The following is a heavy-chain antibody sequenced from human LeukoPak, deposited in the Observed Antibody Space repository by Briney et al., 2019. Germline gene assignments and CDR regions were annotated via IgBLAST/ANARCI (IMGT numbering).Heavy chain of an antibody. CDR2: IYYSGNT. V-gene: IGHV4-59*01. J-gene: IGHJ6*02. CDR3: ARLTRVAMAGIYGYHSLDV. D-gene: IGHD6-19*01. CDR1: GGSLINNY. Sequence: PSETLSLTCTVSGGSLINNYWSWIRQSPGKGLEWIGYIYYSGNTNYNPSLRSRVTISIDTSKNHFSLDLSSVTAADTAVYYCARLTRVAMAGIYGYHSLDVWGQGTTVTVSS.